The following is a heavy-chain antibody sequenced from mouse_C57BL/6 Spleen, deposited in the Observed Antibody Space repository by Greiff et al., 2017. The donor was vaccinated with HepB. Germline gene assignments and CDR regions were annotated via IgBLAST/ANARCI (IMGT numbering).Heavy chain of an antibody. Sequence: VQLQQSGAELVRPGASVKLSCTASGFNIKDYYMHWVKQRPEQGLEWIGRIDPEDGDTEYAPKFQGKATMTADTSSNTAYLQLSSLTSEDTAVYYCTILTLDYDGYFDVWGTGTTVTVSS. J-gene: IGHJ1*03. V-gene: IGHV14-1*01. CDR1: GFNIKDYY. D-gene: IGHD2-4*01. CDR2: IDPEDGDT. CDR3: TILTLDYDGYFDV.